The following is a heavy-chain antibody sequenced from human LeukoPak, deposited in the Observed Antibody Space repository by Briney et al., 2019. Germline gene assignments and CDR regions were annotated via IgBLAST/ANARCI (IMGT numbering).Heavy chain of an antibody. Sequence: PSETLSLTCAVSGGSFSGYYWSWIRQPPGKGLEWIGEINHSGSTNYNPSLKSRVTISVDTSKNQFSLKLSSVTAADTAVYYCAREGAVAVSYYFDYWGQGTLVTVSS. J-gene: IGHJ4*02. CDR3: AREGAVAVSYYFDY. CDR1: GGSFSGYY. D-gene: IGHD6-19*01. CDR2: INHSGST. V-gene: IGHV4-34*01.